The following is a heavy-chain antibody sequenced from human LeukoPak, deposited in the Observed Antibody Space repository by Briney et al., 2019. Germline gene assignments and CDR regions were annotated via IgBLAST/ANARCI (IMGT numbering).Heavy chain of an antibody. Sequence: ASVKVSCKASGYTFSSYGISWVRQAPGQGLEWMGGIIPIFGTANYAQKFQGRVTITADESTSTAYMELSSLRSEDTAVYYCAREGSSGWNYWGQGTLVTVSS. CDR1: GYTFSSYG. V-gene: IGHV1-69*13. CDR3: AREGSSGWNY. D-gene: IGHD6-19*01. J-gene: IGHJ4*02. CDR2: IIPIFGTA.